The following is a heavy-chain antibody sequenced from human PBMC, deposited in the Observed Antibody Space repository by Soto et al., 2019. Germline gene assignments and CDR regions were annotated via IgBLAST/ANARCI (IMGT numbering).Heavy chain of an antibody. V-gene: IGHV4-39*01. J-gene: IGHJ5*02. CDR2: IYYSGST. D-gene: IGHD6-13*01. CDR3: ESGYRHAYNWFDP. Sequence: GLERIGSIYYSGSTYYNPSLKSRVTISVDTTKRQFSLKLSSVTAADTAVYFCESGYRHAYNWFDPWGQGTLVTV.